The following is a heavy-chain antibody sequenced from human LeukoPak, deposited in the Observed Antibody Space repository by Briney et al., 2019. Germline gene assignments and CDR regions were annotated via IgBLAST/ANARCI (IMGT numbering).Heavy chain of an antibody. V-gene: IGHV1-2*02. J-gene: IGHJ6*02. Sequence: GASVKVSCKASGYTFTGYYMHWVRQAPGQGLEWMGWINPNSGGTNYAQKFQGRVTMTRDTSISTAYMELSRLRSDDTAVYYCAREGGDNYYDSSGYYPFYYYYGMDVWGQGTTATVSS. CDR2: INPNSGGT. CDR1: GYTFTGYY. CDR3: AREGGDNYYDSSGYYPFYYYYGMDV. D-gene: IGHD3-22*01.